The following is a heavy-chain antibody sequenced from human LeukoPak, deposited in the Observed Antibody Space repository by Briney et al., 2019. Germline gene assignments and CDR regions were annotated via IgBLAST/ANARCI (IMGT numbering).Heavy chain of an antibody. D-gene: IGHD4-17*01. CDR3: ANEIRPNDY. CDR1: GFTVSNNY. V-gene: IGHV3-53*01. J-gene: IGHJ4*02. CDR2: IYSGGST. Sequence: PGGSLRLSCEASGFTVSNNYMSWVRQAPGKGLEWVSVIYSGGSTYYADSVKGRFTISRDNSKNTLYLQMYSLRAEDTAVYYCANEIRPNDYWGQGTLVTVSS.